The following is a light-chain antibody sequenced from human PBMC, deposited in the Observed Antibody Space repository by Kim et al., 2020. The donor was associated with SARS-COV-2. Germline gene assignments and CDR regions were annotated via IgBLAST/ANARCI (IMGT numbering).Light chain of an antibody. CDR3: AVWDDSLKQGV. CDR2: SNN. J-gene: IGLJ3*02. CDR1: SSNIGSNN. V-gene: IGLV1-44*01. Sequence: QSVLTQPPSASGTPGQRVTISCSGSSSNIGSNNVVWYQQFPGAAPNVLIHSNNQRPSGIPDRFSGSRSGTSASLAISGLQSGDEADYDCAVWDDSLKQGVFGGGTQLTVL.